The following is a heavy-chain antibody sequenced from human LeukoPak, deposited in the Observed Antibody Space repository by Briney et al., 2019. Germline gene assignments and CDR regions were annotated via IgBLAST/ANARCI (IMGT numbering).Heavy chain of an antibody. J-gene: IGHJ4*02. CDR1: GGSISSGGYS. Sequence: SQTLSLTCAVSGGSISSGGYSWSWIRQPPGKGLEWIGYIYHSGSTYYNPSLKSRVTISVDRSKNQFSLKLSSVTAADMAVYYCASGYSGYDPLNYWGQGTLVTVSS. CDR2: IYHSGST. V-gene: IGHV4-30-2*01. CDR3: ASGYSGYDPLNY. D-gene: IGHD5-12*01.